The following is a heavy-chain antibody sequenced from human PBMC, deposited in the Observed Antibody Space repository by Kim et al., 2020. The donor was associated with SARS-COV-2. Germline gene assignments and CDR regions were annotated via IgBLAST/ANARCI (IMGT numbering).Heavy chain of an antibody. D-gene: IGHD3-22*01. CDR1: GGTFSSYA. CDR2: IIPIFGTA. V-gene: IGHV1-69*13. CDR3: ARDLFDYYDSSGFSYNWFDP. Sequence: SVKVSCKASGGTFSSYAISWVRQAPGQGLEWMGGIIPIFGTANYAQKFQGRVTITADESTSTAYMELSSLRSEDTAVYYCARDLFDYYDSSGFSYNWFDPWGQGTLVTVSS. J-gene: IGHJ5*02.